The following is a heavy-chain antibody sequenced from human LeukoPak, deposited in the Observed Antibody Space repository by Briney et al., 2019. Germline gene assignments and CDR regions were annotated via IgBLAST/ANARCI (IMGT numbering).Heavy chain of an antibody. Sequence: PGGSLRLSCAASGFTFSSFSMNWVRQAPGKGLEWVSTVSTGGAATYYADSVKGRFTISRDNSKNTLYLQMNSLRAEDTAVYYCAKDRMFWSGSFDYWGQGTLVTVSS. CDR1: GFTFSSFS. D-gene: IGHD3-3*01. CDR2: VSTGGAAT. CDR3: AKDRMFWSGSFDY. V-gene: IGHV3-23*01. J-gene: IGHJ4*02.